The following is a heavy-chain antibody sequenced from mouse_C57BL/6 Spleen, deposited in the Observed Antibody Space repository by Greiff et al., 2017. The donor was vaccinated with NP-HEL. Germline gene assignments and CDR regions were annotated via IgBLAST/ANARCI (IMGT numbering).Heavy chain of an antibody. Sequence: VKLQESGPELVKPGASVKISCKASGYAFSSSWMNWVKQRPGKGLEWIGRIYPGDGDTNYNGKFKGKATLTADKSSSTAYMQLSSLTSEDSAVYFCARFREGAMDYWGQGTSVTVSS. CDR2: IYPGDGDT. CDR1: GYAFSSSW. V-gene: IGHV1-82*01. J-gene: IGHJ4*01. CDR3: ARFREGAMDY.